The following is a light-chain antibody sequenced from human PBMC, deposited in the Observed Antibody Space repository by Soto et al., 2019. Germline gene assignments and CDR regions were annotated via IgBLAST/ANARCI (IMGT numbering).Light chain of an antibody. J-gene: IGKJ5*01. CDR3: QQRSNWPPIT. CDR1: QSISSW. CDR2: DAS. V-gene: IGKV1-5*01. Sequence: DIQMTQSPSTLSASVGDRVTITCRASQSISSWLAWYQQKPGKAPKVLIFDASSLESGVPSRFSGSGSGTEFTLTISSLEPEDFAVYYCQQRSNWPPITFGQGTRLEI.